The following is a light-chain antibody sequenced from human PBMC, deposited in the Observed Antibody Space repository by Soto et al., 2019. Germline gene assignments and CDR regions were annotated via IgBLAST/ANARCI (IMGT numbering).Light chain of an antibody. V-gene: IGKV3-20*01. J-gene: IGKJ1*01. CDR3: QQYGSPRT. CDR2: DAS. Sequence: EIVLTQSPGTLSLSPGERATLSCRASQSASNCYLAWYQQKPGQAPRLLIYDASSRATGIPDRFSGSGSGTNFTLPISRLEPEDFAVYYCQQYGSPRTFGQGTKVDIK. CDR1: QSASNCY.